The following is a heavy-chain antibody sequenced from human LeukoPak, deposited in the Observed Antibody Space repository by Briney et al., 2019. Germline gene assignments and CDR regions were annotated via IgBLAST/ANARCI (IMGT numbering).Heavy chain of an antibody. V-gene: IGHV3-30*14. J-gene: IGHJ4*02. Sequence: PGRSLRLSCAASGFTFSSYAMHWVRQAPGKGLEWVAVISYDGSNKYYADSVKGRFTISRDNSKNTLYLQMNSLRAEDTTVYYCARARGDTAWPFDYWGQGTLVTVSS. CDR2: ISYDGSNK. CDR3: ARARGDTAWPFDY. CDR1: GFTFSSYA. D-gene: IGHD5-18*01.